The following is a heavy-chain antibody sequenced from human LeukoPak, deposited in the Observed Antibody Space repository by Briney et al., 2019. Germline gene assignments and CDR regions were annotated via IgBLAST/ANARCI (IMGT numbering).Heavy chain of an antibody. J-gene: IGHJ4*02. D-gene: IGHD6-13*01. CDR2: INPSGGSS. Sequence: ASVKVSCKASGYTFISYYIHWVRQAPGQGLQWVGSINPSGGSSTYAQKLRGRVTLTRDTSTSTVYMELSSLRSEDTAVYYCATGQFSSWYASADYWGQGTLVTVSS. CDR3: ATGQFSSWYASADY. CDR1: GYTFISYY. V-gene: IGHV1-46*01.